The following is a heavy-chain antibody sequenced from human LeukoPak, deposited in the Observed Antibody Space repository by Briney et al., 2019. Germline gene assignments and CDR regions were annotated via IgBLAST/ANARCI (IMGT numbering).Heavy chain of an antibody. CDR1: GFTFSNYA. CDR3: AKISVVVVPGAITGYFDY. D-gene: IGHD2-2*01. CDR2: ISGSGGST. V-gene: IGHV3-23*01. J-gene: IGHJ4*02. Sequence: GGSLRLSCAASGFTFSNYAMSWVRQAPGKGLEWVSDISGSGGSTYYADSVKGRFTISRDNSKNTLYLQMNSLRAEDTAVYYCAKISVVVVPGAITGYFDYWGQGTLVTVSS.